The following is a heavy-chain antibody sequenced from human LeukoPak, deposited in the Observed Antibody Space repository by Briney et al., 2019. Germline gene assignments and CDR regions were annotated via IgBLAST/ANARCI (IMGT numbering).Heavy chain of an antibody. CDR1: GYTFTNYG. CDR2: INTYNSHT. V-gene: IGHV1-18*01. D-gene: IGHD3-22*01. CDR3: ARNSSGYYSDY. Sequence: GASVKVSCKASGYTFTNYGISWVRQAPGQGLEWMGWINTYNSHTNYAQKLQGRVTMTTDTSTSTAYMELRSLRSDDTAVYYCARNSSGYYSDYWGQGTLVTVSP. J-gene: IGHJ4*02.